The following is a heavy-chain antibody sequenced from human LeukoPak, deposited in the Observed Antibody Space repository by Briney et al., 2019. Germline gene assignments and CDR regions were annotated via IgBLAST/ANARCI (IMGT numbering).Heavy chain of an antibody. J-gene: IGHJ3*01. D-gene: IGHD3-22*01. CDR1: GFTFSDFY. CDR3: ARDDRFDGSGHYSAFDV. Sequence: GGSLRLSCAAAGFTFSDFYMNWIRQAPGKGLEWISFIGKTGSHTHYAESVKGRFTISRDNAKKSVFLQMNSLRDDDTAVYYCARDDRFDGSGHYSAFDVWGRGTMVTAAS. V-gene: IGHV3-11*05. CDR2: IGKTGSHT.